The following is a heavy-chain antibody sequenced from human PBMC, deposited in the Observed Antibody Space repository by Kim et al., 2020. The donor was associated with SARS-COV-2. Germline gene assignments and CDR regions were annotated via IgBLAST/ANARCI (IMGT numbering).Heavy chain of an antibody. D-gene: IGHD4-4*01. CDR1: RFIFSKYW. Sequence: GGSLRLSCAASRFIFSKYWMSWVRQAPGKGLEWVANIKEDGSQKYYVDSVEGRFSISRDNAANSLYLQMNSLRAEDTAVYYCGRDYSDWVQGTLVTVSS. CDR2: IKEDGSQK. J-gene: IGHJ4*02. CDR3: GRDYSD. V-gene: IGHV3-7*01.